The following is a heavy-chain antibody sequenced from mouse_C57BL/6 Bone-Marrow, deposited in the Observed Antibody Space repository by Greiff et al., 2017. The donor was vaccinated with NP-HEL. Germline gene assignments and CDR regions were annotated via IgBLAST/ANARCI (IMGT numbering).Heavy chain of an antibody. J-gene: IGHJ2*01. Sequence: VQLQQSGAELVKPGASVKMSCKASGYTFTTYPIEWVKQNHGKSLEWIGNFHPYNDDTEYNEKLKNKATFTVEKSSSTVYLELHRLASDDSSADYCARGSDYWYYFDYWGQGTTLTVSS. CDR3: ARGSDYWYYFDY. V-gene: IGHV1-47*01. CDR1: GYTFTTYP. CDR2: FHPYNDDT. D-gene: IGHD2-13*01.